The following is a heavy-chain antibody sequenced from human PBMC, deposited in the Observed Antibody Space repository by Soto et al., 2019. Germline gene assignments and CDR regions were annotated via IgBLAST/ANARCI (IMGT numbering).Heavy chain of an antibody. CDR3: ARLVAAGITYYFDS. D-gene: IGHD2-21*01. CDR1: EFSLSTSGVG. V-gene: IGHV2-5*02. CDR2: IYWDDDK. Sequence: QITLKESGPTLEKPTQTLTLTCTVSEFSLSTSGVGVGWIRQPPGKALEWLTFIYWDDDKRYSPSLKSRLTITKDTSKNQVVLTMTNMDPVDTATYYCARLVAAGITYYFDSWGQGTLVTVSS. J-gene: IGHJ4*02.